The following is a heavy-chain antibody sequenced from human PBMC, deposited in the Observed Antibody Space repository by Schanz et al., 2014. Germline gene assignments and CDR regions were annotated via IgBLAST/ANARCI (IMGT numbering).Heavy chain of an antibody. J-gene: IGHJ3*02. D-gene: IGHD2-15*01. CDR1: GGTFSSDT. Sequence: QVHLVQSGAEVKKPGSSVKVSCKASGGTFSSDTFSWVRQAPGQGLEWMGRIVPIAGITNYAQRFQGRVTITADKSTSTAYMELSSLRSDDTAVYYCARGGGPEDVFDIWGQGTIXTVSS. CDR2: IVPIAGIT. CDR3: ARGGGPEDVFDI. V-gene: IGHV1-69*02.